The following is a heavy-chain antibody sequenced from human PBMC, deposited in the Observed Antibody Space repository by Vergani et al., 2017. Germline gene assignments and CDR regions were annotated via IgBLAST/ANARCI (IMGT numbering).Heavy chain of an antibody. CDR2: INHSGST. D-gene: IGHD6-6*01. CDR1: GGSFSGYY. Sequence: QVQLQQWGAGLLKPSETLSLTCAVYGGSFSGYYWSWIRQPPGKGLEWIGEINHSGSTNYNPSLKSRVTISVDTSKNQFSLKLSSVTAADTAVYYCARGIGQLVDHWGQGTLVTVSS. CDR3: ARGIGQLVDH. V-gene: IGHV4-34*01. J-gene: IGHJ4*02.